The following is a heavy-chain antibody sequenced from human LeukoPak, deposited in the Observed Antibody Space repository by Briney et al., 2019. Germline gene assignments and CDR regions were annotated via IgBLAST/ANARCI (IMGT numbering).Heavy chain of an antibody. CDR3: ATGVYSSSWFYLDY. CDR2: ISSSSSPI. CDR1: EFTFSSYS. D-gene: IGHD6-13*01. J-gene: IGHJ4*02. V-gene: IGHV3-48*01. Sequence: PGGSLRLSCAASEFTFSSYSMNWVRQAPGKGLEWVSYISSSSSPIYYADPVKGRFTISRDNAKNSLYLQMNSLRAEDTAVYYCATGVYSSSWFYLDYWGQGTLVAVSS.